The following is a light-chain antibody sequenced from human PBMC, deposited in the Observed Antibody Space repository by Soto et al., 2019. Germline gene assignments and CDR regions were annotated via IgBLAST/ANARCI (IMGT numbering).Light chain of an antibody. V-gene: IGKV3-15*01. Sequence: EIVMTQSPATLSMSPGERAIVSCRASQSVSSNLAWYQQKPGQAPRPLIYGASTRATGIPARFSGSGSGTEFTLTISSLQSEDFAVYYCQHYPSWAFGQGTKLEIK. CDR3: QHYPSWA. CDR2: GAS. J-gene: IGKJ2*01. CDR1: QSVSSN.